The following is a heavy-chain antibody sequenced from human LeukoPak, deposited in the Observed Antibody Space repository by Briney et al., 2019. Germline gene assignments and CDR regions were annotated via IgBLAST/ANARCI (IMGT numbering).Heavy chain of an antibody. CDR2: IYYSGST. CDR1: GGSISSSSYY. Sequence: SETLSLTCTVSGGSISSSSYYWGWIRQPPGKGLEWIGSIYYSGSTYYNPSLKSRVTISVDTSKNQFSLKLSSVTAADTAVYYCARVGRSSSWYTRKTIPIDYWGQGTLVTVSS. V-gene: IGHV4-39*07. D-gene: IGHD6-13*01. J-gene: IGHJ4*02. CDR3: ARVGRSSSWYTRKTIPIDY.